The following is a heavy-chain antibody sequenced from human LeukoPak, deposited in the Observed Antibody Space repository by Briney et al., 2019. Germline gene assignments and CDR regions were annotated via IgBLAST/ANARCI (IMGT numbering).Heavy chain of an antibody. Sequence: GRFLRLSCAASGFTFSSYGMHWVRQAPGKGLEWVAVIWYDGSNKYYADSVKGRFTISRDNSKNTLYLQMNSLRAEDTAVYYCAKDPKEASRPPGYWFDPWGQGTLVTVSS. CDR2: IWYDGSNK. J-gene: IGHJ5*02. CDR1: GFTFSSYG. V-gene: IGHV3-33*06. D-gene: IGHD5-12*01. CDR3: AKDPKEASRPPGYWFDP.